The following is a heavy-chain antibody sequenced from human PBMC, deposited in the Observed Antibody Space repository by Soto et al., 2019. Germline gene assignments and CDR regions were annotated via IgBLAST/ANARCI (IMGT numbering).Heavy chain of an antibody. V-gene: IGHV3-30*14. Sequence: GGSLRLSCAVSGFSLSHYVFHWVRQAPGKGLEWVAVIRDGDAKTNYATSVRGRFTVSRDRSKSTIFLQMNNLRVDDSAIYFCAREGDTHAFRGFDLWGQGTLVTVSS. CDR1: GFSLSHYV. D-gene: IGHD3-10*01. CDR2: IRDGDAKT. CDR3: AREGDTHAFRGFDL. J-gene: IGHJ5*02.